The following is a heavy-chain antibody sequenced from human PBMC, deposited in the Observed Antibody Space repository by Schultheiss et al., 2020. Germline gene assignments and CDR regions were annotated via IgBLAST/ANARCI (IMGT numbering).Heavy chain of an antibody. D-gene: IGHD3-22*01. J-gene: IGHJ4*02. Sequence: SETLSLTCTVSGGSSSSHYWNWIRQPAGKGLEWIGRIYTSGSINYNPSLKSRVTISVDTSKNEFSLKLTSVTAADTAVYYCARDNPSGSSFDYWGQGTLVTVSS. CDR2: IYTSGSI. V-gene: IGHV4-4*07. CDR3: ARDNPSGSSFDY. CDR1: GGSSSSHY.